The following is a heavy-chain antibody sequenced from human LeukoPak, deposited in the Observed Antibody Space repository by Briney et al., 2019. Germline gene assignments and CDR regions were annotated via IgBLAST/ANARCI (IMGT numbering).Heavy chain of an antibody. CDR1: GFTFSSYA. D-gene: IGHD5-18*01. V-gene: IGHV3-30*04. CDR3: ARDPAATVSNWFDP. J-gene: IGHJ5*02. CDR2: ISYDGSNK. Sequence: PRGSLRLSCAASGFTFSSYAMHWVRQAPGKGLEWVAVISYDGSNKYYADSVKGRFTISRDNSKNTLYLQMNSLRAEDTAVYYCARDPAATVSNWFDPWGQGTLVTVSS.